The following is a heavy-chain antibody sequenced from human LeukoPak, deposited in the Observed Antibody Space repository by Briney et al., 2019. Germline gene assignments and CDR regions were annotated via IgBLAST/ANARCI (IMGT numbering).Heavy chain of an antibody. CDR1: GGSISSYY. J-gene: IGHJ3*02. Sequence: SETLSLTCTVSGGSISSYYWSWIRQPPGKGLEWIGYIYYSGSTIYNPSLKSRVTISVDTSKNQFSLKLSSVTAADTAVYYCARGRRGGYYYEDAFDIWGQGTMVTVSS. V-gene: IGHV4-59*01. CDR2: IYYSGST. CDR3: ARGRRGGYYYEDAFDI. D-gene: IGHD3-22*01.